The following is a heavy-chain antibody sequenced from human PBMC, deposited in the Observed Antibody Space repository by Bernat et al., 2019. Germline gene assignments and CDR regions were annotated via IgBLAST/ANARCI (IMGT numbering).Heavy chain of an antibody. CDR1: GYTFTSYG. V-gene: IGHV1-69*13. CDR2: IIPIFGTA. J-gene: IGHJ4*02. Sequence: QVQLVQSGAEVKKPGASVKVSCKASGYTFTSYGISWVRQAPGQGLEWMGGIIPIFGTANYAQKFQGRVTITADESTSTAYMELSSLRSEDTAVYYCVRGHYYGSGSYPGIFDYWGQGTLVTVSS. D-gene: IGHD3-10*01. CDR3: VRGHYYGSGSYPGIFDY.